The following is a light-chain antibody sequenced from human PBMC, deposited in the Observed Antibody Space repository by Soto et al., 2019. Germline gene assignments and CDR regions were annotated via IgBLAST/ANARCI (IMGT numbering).Light chain of an antibody. CDR3: RSYTTSNTRQIV. Sequence: QSALTQPVSVSGSPGQSITISCTGTSSDVDGYNYVSWYQHHPGKAPKLIIYDVSNRPSGVSNRFSGSKSGNTASLTMSGLQPEDEADYYCRSYTTSNTRQIVFGTGTKVTVL. J-gene: IGLJ1*01. CDR2: DVS. CDR1: SSDVDGYNY. V-gene: IGLV2-14*03.